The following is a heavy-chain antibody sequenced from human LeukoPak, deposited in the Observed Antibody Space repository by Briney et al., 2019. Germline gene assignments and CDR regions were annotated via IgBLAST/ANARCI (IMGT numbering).Heavy chain of an antibody. V-gene: IGHV4-59*08. J-gene: IGHJ4*02. CDR3: ARYHCSGGTCYHFDY. Sequence: PWATLSLTRTGSGGSISSHYWSWIRQHPGKGLEWIGYIYYSGSTNYNPSLKSRVTISVDTSKNQFSLKLSSVTAADTAVYYCARYHCSGGTCYHFDYWGQGALVTVSS. D-gene: IGHD2-15*01. CDR2: IYYSGST. CDR1: GGSISSHY.